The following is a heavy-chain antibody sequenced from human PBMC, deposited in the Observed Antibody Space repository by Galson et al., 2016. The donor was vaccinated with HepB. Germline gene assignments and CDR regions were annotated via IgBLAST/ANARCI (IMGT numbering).Heavy chain of an antibody. CDR3: AREIDYGDYFDY. V-gene: IGHV1-18*01. D-gene: IGHD4-17*01. CDR2: ISAYNGNI. J-gene: IGHJ4*02. CDR1: GYTFTNYG. Sequence: SVKVSCKAPGYTFTNYGINWVRQAPGQGLEWMGWISAYNGNIKYTQKFQGRVTITRDTSASTAYMELSSLKSEDTALYYCAREIDYGDYFDYWGQGTLVTVSS.